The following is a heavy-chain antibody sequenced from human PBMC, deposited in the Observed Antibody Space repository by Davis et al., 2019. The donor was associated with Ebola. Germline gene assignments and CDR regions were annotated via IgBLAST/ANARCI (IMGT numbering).Heavy chain of an antibody. D-gene: IGHD3-16*02. J-gene: IGHJ3*02. Sequence: GESLKISCAASGFTFSSYSMNWVRQAPGKGLEWVSSISSSSSYIYYADSVKGRFTISRDNAKNSLYLRMNSLRAEDTAVYYCARVELADDYVWGSYRHIDGSDGAFDIWGQGTMVTVSS. V-gene: IGHV3-21*01. CDR1: GFTFSSYS. CDR2: ISSSSSYI. CDR3: ARVELADDYVWGSYRHIDGSDGAFDI.